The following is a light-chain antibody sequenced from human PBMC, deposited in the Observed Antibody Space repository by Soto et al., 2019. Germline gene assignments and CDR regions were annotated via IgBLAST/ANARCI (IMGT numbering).Light chain of an antibody. CDR2: AAS. CDR3: QKYNSASFT. J-gene: IGKJ3*01. V-gene: IGKV1-27*01. CDR1: QGISNY. Sequence: DIQMTQSPSSLSASVGDRVTITCRASQGISNYLAWYQQKPGKVPKLLIYAASTLQSGVPSRFSGSGSGTDFTRTISSLQPEDVATYYCQKYNSASFTYGPGTKVDIK.